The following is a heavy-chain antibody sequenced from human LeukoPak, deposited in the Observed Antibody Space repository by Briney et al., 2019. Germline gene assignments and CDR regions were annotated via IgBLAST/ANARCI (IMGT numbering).Heavy chain of an antibody. V-gene: IGHV3-11*01. Sequence: PGGSLRLSCAASGFTFSDYYMSWIRQAPGKGLEWVSYISSSGSTIYYADSVKGRFTISRDNAKNSLYLQMNSLRAEDTAVYYCARDRGTLTSFAGDYYYYMDVWGKGTTVTVSS. CDR3: ARDRGTLTSFAGDYYYYMDV. CDR2: ISSSGSTI. D-gene: IGHD1-1*01. CDR1: GFTFSDYY. J-gene: IGHJ6*03.